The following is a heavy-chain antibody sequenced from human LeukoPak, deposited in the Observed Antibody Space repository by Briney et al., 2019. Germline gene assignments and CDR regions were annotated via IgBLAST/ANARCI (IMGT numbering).Heavy chain of an antibody. CDR3: AKRTAQAITAFGIAVAGCFDY. J-gene: IGHJ4*02. Sequence: PGGSLRLSCAASGFTFSSYAMHWVRQAPGKGLEWVAVISYDGSNKYYADSVKGRFTISRDNSKNTLYLQMNSLRAEDTAVYYCAKRTAQAITAFGIAVAGCFDYWGQGTLVTVSS. V-gene: IGHV3-30-3*02. D-gene: IGHD6-19*01. CDR2: ISYDGSNK. CDR1: GFTFSSYA.